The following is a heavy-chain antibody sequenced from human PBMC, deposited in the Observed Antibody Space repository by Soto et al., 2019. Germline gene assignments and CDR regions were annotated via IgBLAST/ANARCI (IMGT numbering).Heavy chain of an antibody. CDR2: IYYSGST. CDR3: ARGPSGLMTTVILGSDYYYDYMAV. CDR1: GGITSSGGYF. J-gene: IGHJ6*03. D-gene: IGHD4-17*01. Sequence: PQALSLTYTVSGGITSSGGYFWCRLRQHPGKGLEWIGYIYYSGSTYYNPSLKSRVTISVDTSKNQFSLKLSSVTAADTAVYYCARGPSGLMTTVILGSDYYYDYMAVPSQRSTVTVSS. V-gene: IGHV4-31*03.